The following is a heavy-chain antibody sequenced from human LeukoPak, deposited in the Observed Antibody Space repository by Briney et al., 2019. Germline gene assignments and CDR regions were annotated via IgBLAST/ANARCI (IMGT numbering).Heavy chain of an antibody. CDR2: IYYGGST. CDR3: ATLSGSFDY. CDR1: GGSISSYY. J-gene: IGHJ4*02. Sequence: PSETLSLTCTVSGGSISSYYWSWIRQPPGKGLEWIGYIYYGGSTNYNPSLKSRVTISVDTSKNQFSLKLSSVTAADTAVYYCATLSGSFDYWGQGTLVTVSS. V-gene: IGHV4-59*08. D-gene: IGHD7-27*01.